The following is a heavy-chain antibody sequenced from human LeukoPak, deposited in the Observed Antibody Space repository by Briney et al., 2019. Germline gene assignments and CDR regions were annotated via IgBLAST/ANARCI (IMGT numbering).Heavy chain of an antibody. D-gene: IGHD5-12*01. Sequence: EASVKVSCKASGYTFTSYAMHWVRQAPGQGLEWMGWINPNSGGTNYAQKFQGRVTMTRDTSISTAYMELSRLRSDDTAVYYCARTLAEGVATIYAFDIWGQGTMVTVSS. V-gene: IGHV1-2*02. CDR1: GYTFTSYA. CDR3: ARTLAEGVATIYAFDI. J-gene: IGHJ3*02. CDR2: INPNSGGT.